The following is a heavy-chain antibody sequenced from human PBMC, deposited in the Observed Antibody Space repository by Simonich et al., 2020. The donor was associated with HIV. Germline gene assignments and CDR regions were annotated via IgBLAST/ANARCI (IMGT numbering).Heavy chain of an antibody. J-gene: IGHJ4*02. CDR1: GFTFSSYS. V-gene: IGHV3-48*01. Sequence: EVQLVESGGGLVQPGGSLRLSCAASGFTFSSYSMNWVRQDQGKGVDGVSYISSSSSTIYYADSVKGRFTISRDNAKNSLYLQMNSLRAEDTAVYYCARGRTYYYDSSGFDYWGQGTLVTVSS. CDR3: ARGRTYYYDSSGFDY. CDR2: ISSSSSTI. D-gene: IGHD3-22*01.